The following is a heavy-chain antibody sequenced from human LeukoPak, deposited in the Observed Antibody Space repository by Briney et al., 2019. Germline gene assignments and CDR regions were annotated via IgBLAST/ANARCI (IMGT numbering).Heavy chain of an antibody. CDR3: ARVSWYYDFWSGRTALYYFDY. CDR2: TYYRSKWYN. V-gene: IGHV6-1*01. CDR1: GDSVSSNSAA. D-gene: IGHD3-3*01. Sequence: SQTLSLTCAISGDSVSSNSAAWNWIRQSPSRGLEWLGRTYYRSKWYNDYAVSVKSRITINPDTSKNQFSLQLNSVTPEDTAVYYCARVSWYYDFWSGRTALYYFDYWGQGTLVTVSS. J-gene: IGHJ4*02.